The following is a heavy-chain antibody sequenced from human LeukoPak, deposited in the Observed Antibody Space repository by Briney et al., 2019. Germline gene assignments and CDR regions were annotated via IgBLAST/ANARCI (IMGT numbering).Heavy chain of an antibody. CDR2: ISAYNGNT. CDR1: GYTFTSYG. V-gene: IGHV1-18*01. CDR3: AKDRYGDYEAPFHYYMDA. Sequence: ASVKVSCKASGYTFTSYGISWVRQAPGQGLEWMGWISAYNGNTNYAQKLQGRVTITRDTSIDTAYMQPSRLRSDDTAVYYCAKDRYGDYEAPFHYYMDAWGRGTTVTVSS. J-gene: IGHJ6*03. D-gene: IGHD5-12*01.